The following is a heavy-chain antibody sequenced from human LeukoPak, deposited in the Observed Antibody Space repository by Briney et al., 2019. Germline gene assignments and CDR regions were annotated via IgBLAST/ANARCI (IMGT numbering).Heavy chain of an antibody. J-gene: IGHJ4*02. CDR1: GYSFASYW. Sequence: GESLKISCKGSGYSFASYWIGWVRLMPGQGLEWMGVIYPGDSDTKYSPSFQGRVTISADKSINTAYLQWSSLKASDTAIYYCARQDGSAYYYFDYWGQGTLVTVSS. CDR2: IYPGDSDT. D-gene: IGHD6-19*01. V-gene: IGHV5-51*01. CDR3: ARQDGSAYYYFDY.